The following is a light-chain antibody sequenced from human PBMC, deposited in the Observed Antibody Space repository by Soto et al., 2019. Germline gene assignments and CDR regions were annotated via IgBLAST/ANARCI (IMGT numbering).Light chain of an antibody. CDR3: QQRSHWIT. CDR2: DAS. V-gene: IGKV3-11*01. CDR1: QSVSNY. J-gene: IGKJ5*01. Sequence: IVLTQSPATLSLSPGERATLTCRASQSVSNYLVWYQQKPGQAPRLLIYDASNRATGIPVRFSGSGSGTDFTLTISSLEPEEFAVYYCQQRSHWITFGQGTRLEIK.